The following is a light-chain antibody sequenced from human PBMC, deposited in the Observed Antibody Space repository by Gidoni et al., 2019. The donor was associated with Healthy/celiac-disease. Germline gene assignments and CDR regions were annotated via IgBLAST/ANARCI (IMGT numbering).Light chain of an antibody. CDR2: DAS. J-gene: IGKJ2*01. CDR3: QQLGT. Sequence: DIVLTQSPATLSLSPGDRATLSCSASQSVSSYLAWYQQKPGQAPRLLIYDASNRATGIPARFSGSGSGTDFTLTISSLEPEDFAVYYCQQLGTFGQGTKLEIK. V-gene: IGKV3-11*01. CDR1: QSVSSY.